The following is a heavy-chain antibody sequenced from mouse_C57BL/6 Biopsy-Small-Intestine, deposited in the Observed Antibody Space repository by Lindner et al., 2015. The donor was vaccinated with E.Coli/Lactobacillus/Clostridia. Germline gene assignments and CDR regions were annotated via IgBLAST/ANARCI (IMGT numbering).Heavy chain of an antibody. CDR2: IIPIFGTA. CDR3: ARCPGRSYYYYYYGMDV. Sequence: SVKVSCKASGGTFSSYAISWVRQAPGQGLEWMGGIIPIFGTANYAQKFQGRVTITADKSTSTAYMELSSLTSEDTAVYYCARCPGRSYYYYYYGMDVWGQGTTVTVSS. V-gene: IGHV1-81*01. CDR1: GGTFSSYA. D-gene: IGHD1-1*01. J-gene: IGHJ1*01.